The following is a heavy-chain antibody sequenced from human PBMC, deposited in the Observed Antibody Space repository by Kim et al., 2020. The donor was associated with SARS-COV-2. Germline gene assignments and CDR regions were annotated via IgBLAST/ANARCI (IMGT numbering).Heavy chain of an antibody. CDR3: ARQQARITIFGVVIAYFDY. D-gene: IGHD3-3*01. Sequence: SRVTISVDTSKNQFSLKLRSVTAADTAVYYCARQQARITIFGVVIAYFDYWGQGTLVTVSS. V-gene: IGHV4-39*01. J-gene: IGHJ4*02.